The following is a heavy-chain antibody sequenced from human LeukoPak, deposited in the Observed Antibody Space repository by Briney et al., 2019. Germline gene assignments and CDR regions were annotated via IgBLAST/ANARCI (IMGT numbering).Heavy chain of an antibody. D-gene: IGHD3-10*01. J-gene: IGHJ5*02. Sequence: SETLSLTRAVYGGSFSGYYWSWIRQPPGKGLEWIGEINHSGSTNYNPSLKRRVTISVDTSKNQFSLNLSSVTAADTAVYYCASYQNYYGSGRRYNWFDPWGQGTLVTVSS. CDR2: INHSGST. CDR1: GGSFSGYY. CDR3: ASYQNYYGSGRRYNWFDP. V-gene: IGHV4-34*01.